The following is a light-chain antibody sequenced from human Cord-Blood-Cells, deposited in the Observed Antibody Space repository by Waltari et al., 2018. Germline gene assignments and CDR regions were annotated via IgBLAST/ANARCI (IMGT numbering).Light chain of an antibody. Sequence: QSALTQPASVSGSPGQSITISCTGTSSDVGGYNYVSWYQQPPGKAPKLMIYDVSKRPSGVSNRFSGSKSGNTASLTISGLQAEDEADYYCSSYTSSSTSSYVFGTGTKVTVL. CDR2: DVS. CDR3: SSYTSSSTSSYV. CDR1: SSDVGGYNY. V-gene: IGLV2-14*01. J-gene: IGLJ1*01.